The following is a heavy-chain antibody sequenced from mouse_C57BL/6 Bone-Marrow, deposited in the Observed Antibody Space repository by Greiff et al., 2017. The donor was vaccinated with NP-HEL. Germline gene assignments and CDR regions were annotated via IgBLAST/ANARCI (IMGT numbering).Heavy chain of an antibody. Sequence: EVQLQQSGPELVKPGASVKMSCKASGYTFTDYYMHWVKQSHGKSLEWIGYINPNNGGTSYNQKFKGKATLTVNKSSSTAYMELRSLTSEDSAVYYWAIPHLAKDYWGQGTSVTVSS. V-gene: IGHV1-22*01. CDR3: AIPHLAKDY. CDR2: INPNNGGT. CDR1: GYTFTDYY. J-gene: IGHJ4*01.